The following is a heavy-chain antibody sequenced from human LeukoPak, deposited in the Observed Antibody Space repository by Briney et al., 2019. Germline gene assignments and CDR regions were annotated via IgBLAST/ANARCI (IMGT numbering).Heavy chain of an antibody. CDR3: ARDYLGYGDYALGY. V-gene: IGHV3-30-3*01. Sequence: GRSLRLSCAASGFTFSSYAMHWVRQAPGKGLEWVAVISYDGSNKYYADSVKGRFTISRDNSKNTLYLQMNSLRAEDTAVYYCARDYLGYGDYALGYWGQGTLVTVSS. CDR2: ISYDGSNK. CDR1: GFTFSSYA. D-gene: IGHD4-17*01. J-gene: IGHJ4*02.